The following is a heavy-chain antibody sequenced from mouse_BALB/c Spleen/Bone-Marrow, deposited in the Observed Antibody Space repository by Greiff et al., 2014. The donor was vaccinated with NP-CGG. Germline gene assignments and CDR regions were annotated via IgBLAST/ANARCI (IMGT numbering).Heavy chain of an antibody. J-gene: IGHJ3*01. CDR1: GYTFTDYY. V-gene: IGHV1-26*01. CDR3: ARGTRATYY. CDR2: INPNNGDT. Sequence: EVHLVESGPELVKPGASVKMSCKASGYTFTDYYMKWMKQNHGKSLEWIGDINPNNGDTFYNQKFKAKATLTVDKSSSTAYLQVNSLTSEDSAVYYCARGTRATYYWGQGTLVTVSA. D-gene: IGHD3-1*01.